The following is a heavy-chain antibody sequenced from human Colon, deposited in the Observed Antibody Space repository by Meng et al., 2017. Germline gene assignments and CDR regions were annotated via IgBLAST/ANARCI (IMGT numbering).Heavy chain of an antibody. CDR2: INSASVYI. V-gene: IGHV3-21*01. Sequence: GESLKISCAGSGFTFSSYSMSWVRQAPGKGLEWVSSINSASVYIYYADSVKGRFTISRDNAKNSLYLQMNNLRAEDTAVYYCARDARGLDYSRTGYQSDYWGQGTLVTVSS. CDR3: ARDARGLDYSRTGYQSDY. CDR1: GFTFSSYS. D-gene: IGHD3/OR15-3a*01. J-gene: IGHJ4*03.